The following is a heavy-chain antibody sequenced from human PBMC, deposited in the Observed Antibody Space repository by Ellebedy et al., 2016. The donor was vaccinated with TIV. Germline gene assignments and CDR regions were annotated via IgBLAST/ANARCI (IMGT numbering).Heavy chain of an antibody. Sequence: MPSETLSLTCTVSGGSISSYYWSWIRQPPGKGLEWIGYIYYSGSTNYNPSLKSRVTISVDTSKNQFSLKLRSVTAADTAVYYCASPIAVAGYQNAFDIWGQGTMVTVSS. CDR2: IYYSGST. J-gene: IGHJ3*02. CDR1: GGSISSYY. V-gene: IGHV4-59*08. D-gene: IGHD6-19*01. CDR3: ASPIAVAGYQNAFDI.